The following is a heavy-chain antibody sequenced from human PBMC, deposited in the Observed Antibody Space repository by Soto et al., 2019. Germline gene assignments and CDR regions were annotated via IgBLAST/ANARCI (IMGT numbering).Heavy chain of an antibody. V-gene: IGHV4-39*01. J-gene: IGHJ4*02. CDR2: IYYSGST. CDR3: NHPSPPIDY. Sequence: SETLSLTCTVSGGSISSSSYYWGWIRQPPGKGLEWIGSIYYSGSTYYNPSLKSRVTISVDTSKNQFSLKLSSVTAADTAVYYCNHPSPPIDYWGQGTLVTVSS. CDR1: GGSISSSSYY.